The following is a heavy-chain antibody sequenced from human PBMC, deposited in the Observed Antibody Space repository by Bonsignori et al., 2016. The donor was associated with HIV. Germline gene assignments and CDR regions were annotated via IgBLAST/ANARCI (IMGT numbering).Heavy chain of an antibody. CDR1: GFTVSSNY. D-gene: IGHD7-27*01. CDR3: ARALTGDLGDAFDI. CDR2: IYSGGST. V-gene: IGHV3-53*01. Sequence: GESLKISCAASGFTVSSNYMSWVRQAPGKGLEWVSVIYSGGSTYYADSVKGRFTISRDNSKNTLYLQMNSLRAEDTAVYYCARALTGDLGDAFDIWGQGTMVTVSS. J-gene: IGHJ3*02.